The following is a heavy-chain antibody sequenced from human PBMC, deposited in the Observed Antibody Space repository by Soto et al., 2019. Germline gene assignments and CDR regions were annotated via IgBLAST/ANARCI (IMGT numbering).Heavy chain of an antibody. V-gene: IGHV1-3*01. D-gene: IGHD3-3*01. CDR1: GYTFTSYA. J-gene: IGHJ4*02. CDR2: INAGNGNT. Sequence: QVPLVQSGAEVKKPGASVKVSCKASGYTFTSYAMHWVRQAPGQRLEWMGWINAGNGNTKYSQKFQGRVTITRDTSASTAYMELSSLRSEDTAVYYCARDPSAYDFWSGSFDYWGQGTLVTVSS. CDR3: ARDPSAYDFWSGSFDY.